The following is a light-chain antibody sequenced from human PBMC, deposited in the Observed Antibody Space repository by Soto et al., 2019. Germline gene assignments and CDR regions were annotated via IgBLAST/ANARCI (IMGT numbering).Light chain of an antibody. CDR2: GTS. CDR1: QSVSSSY. V-gene: IGKV3-20*01. CDR3: QRYGSSPL. Sequence: ETVLTQSPGTMSLSPGERATLSCMASQSVSSSYLAWYQQKPGQAPRLLIYGTSSRATGIPDGFSGSGSGTDSTLTISRLEPEDFAVYYCQRYGSSPLFGPGTNVDIK. J-gene: IGKJ3*01.